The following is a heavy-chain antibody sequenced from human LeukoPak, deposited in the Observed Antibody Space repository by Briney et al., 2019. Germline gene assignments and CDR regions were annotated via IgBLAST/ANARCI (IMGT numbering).Heavy chain of an antibody. V-gene: IGHV4-4*07. CDR3: ARSFDTHAFDI. CDR1: GGSINNYY. J-gene: IGHJ3*02. CDR2: IYSSGST. Sequence: PETLSLTCTVSGGSINNYYWSWIRQPAGKGLEWIGRIYSSGSTNYNPSLKSRVAMSIGTSRNHFSLKLTSVTAADTAIYYCARSFDTHAFDIWGQGTVATVPS.